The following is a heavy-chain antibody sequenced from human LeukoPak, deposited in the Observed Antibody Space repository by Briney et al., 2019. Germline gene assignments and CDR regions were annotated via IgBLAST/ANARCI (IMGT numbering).Heavy chain of an antibody. CDR2: IRYDGSNK. D-gene: IGHD5-24*01. J-gene: IGHJ4*02. CDR1: GFTFSSYG. CDR3: ARGWLQLDYFDY. V-gene: IGHV3-30*02. Sequence: GGSLRLSXAASGFTFSSYGMHWVRQAPGKGLEWVAFIRYDGSNKYYADSVNGRFTISRDNSKNTLYLQMNSLRAEDTAVYYCARGWLQLDYFDYWGQGTLVTVSS.